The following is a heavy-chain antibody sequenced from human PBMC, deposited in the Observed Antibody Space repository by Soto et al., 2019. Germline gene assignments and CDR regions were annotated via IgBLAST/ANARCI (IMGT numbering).Heavy chain of an antibody. V-gene: IGHV3-30*18. CDR1: GFTFSSYG. CDR3: AKPPDY. CDR2: ISYDGSNK. J-gene: IGHJ4*02. Sequence: PGGSLRLSCAASGFTFSSYGMHWVRKAPGKGLEWVAVISYDGSNKSYADPVKGRFPISRDNSKNTLYLQMNSLRAEDTAVFYCAKPPDYWGQGTPVTVSS.